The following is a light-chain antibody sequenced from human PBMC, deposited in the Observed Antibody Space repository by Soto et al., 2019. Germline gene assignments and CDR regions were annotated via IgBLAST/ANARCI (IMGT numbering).Light chain of an antibody. Sequence: QLVLTQPPSVSGAPGQRVTISCTGSSSNIGAGYDVHWYQQLPGTAPKLLIYGNSNRPSGVPDRFSGSKSGTSASLAITGLQAEDEADYCCQSYDSSLSGSRVFGGGTQLTVL. V-gene: IGLV1-40*01. CDR3: QSYDSSLSGSRV. CDR1: SSNIGAGYD. CDR2: GNS. J-gene: IGLJ3*02.